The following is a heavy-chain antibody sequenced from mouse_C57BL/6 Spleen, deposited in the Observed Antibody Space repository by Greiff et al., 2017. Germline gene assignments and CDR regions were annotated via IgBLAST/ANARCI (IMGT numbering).Heavy chain of an antibody. D-gene: IGHD3-2*02. CDR1: GYTFTSYW. CDR3: ARETAQATLDY. J-gene: IGHJ2*01. Sequence: QVQLQQPGAELVRPGSSVKLSCKASGYTFTSYWMHWVKQRPIQGLEWIGNIDPSDSVTHYNQKFKDKATLTVDKSSSTAYMQLSSLTSEDSAVYYCARETAQATLDYWGQGTTLTVSS. V-gene: IGHV1-52*01. CDR2: IDPSDSVT.